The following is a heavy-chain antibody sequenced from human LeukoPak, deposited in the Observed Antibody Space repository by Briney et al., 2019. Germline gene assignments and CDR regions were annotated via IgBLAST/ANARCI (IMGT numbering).Heavy chain of an antibody. V-gene: IGHV4-59*01. CDR1: GGSISTYY. CDR3: ARGHSNGWYYFDY. D-gene: IGHD6-19*01. CDR2: SYNSGST. J-gene: IGHJ4*02. Sequence: SETLSLTCTVSGGSISTYYWTWIRQPPGKGLEWIGYSYNSGSTNYNPSLKSRVTISIDQSKNQFSLKLSSVTAADTALYYCARGHSNGWYYFDYWGQGTLVTVSS.